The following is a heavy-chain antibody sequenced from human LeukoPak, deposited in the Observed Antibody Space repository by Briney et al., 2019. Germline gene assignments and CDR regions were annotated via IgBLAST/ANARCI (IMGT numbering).Heavy chain of an antibody. CDR1: GFTFSSYA. Sequence: GGSLRLSCAASGFTFSSYAMTWVRQAPGKGLEWVSGISGSGSSTYYADSVKGRFTLSRDYPKNTLYLQMNSLRAEDTAVYFCAKYSGSYYYPPNWDSWGQGTLVTVSS. D-gene: IGHD1-26*01. CDR3: AKYSGSYYYPPNWDS. J-gene: IGHJ4*02. CDR2: ISGSGSST. V-gene: IGHV3-23*01.